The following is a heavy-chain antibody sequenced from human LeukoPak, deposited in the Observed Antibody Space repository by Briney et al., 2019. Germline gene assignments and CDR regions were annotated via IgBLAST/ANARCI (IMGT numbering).Heavy chain of an antibody. CDR2: ISSSSSYI. CDR1: GFTFSSYS. J-gene: IGHJ5*02. V-gene: IGHV3-21*01. D-gene: IGHD1-26*01. CDR3: ASIVGATPVTP. Sequence: GGSLRLSCAASGFTFSSYSMNWVRQAPGKGLEWVSSISSSSSYIYHADSVKGRFTISRDNAKNSLYLQMNSLRAEDTAVYYCASIVGATPVTPWGQGTLVTVSS.